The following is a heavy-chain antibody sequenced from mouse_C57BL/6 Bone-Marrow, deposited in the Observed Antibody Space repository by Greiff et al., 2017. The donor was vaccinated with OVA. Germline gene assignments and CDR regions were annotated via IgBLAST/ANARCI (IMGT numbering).Heavy chain of an antibody. Sequence: QVQLQQPGAELVRPGSSVKLSCKASGYTFTSYWMHWVKQRPIQGLEWIGNIDPSDSETHYNQKFKDKATLTVDKSSSTAYMQLSSLTSEDSAVYYCTRGGKNWDEGDAMDYWGQGTSVTVSS. V-gene: IGHV1-52*01. CDR2: IDPSDSET. D-gene: IGHD4-1*01. J-gene: IGHJ4*01. CDR1: GYTFTSYW. CDR3: TRGGKNWDEGDAMDY.